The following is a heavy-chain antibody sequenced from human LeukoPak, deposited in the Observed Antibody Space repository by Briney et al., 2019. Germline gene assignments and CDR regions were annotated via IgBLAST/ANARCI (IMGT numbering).Heavy chain of an antibody. CDR2: ISYDESSE. CDR3: AKDYSIGYSGPDAFDN. V-gene: IGHV3-30*18. Sequence: PGGSLRLSCAASGFTFNRYSMYWVRQAPGKGLEWVAVISYDESSEYYADSVEGRFTISRDNSKDTLYLEMNSLTTEDTAVYFCAKDYSIGYSGPDAFDNWGQGTLVTVSA. J-gene: IGHJ3*02. D-gene: IGHD3-22*01. CDR1: GFTFNRYS.